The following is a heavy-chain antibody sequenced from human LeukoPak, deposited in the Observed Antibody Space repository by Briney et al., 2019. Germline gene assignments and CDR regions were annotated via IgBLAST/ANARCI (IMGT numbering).Heavy chain of an antibody. V-gene: IGHV4-34*01. J-gene: IGHJ4*02. CDR2: INHSGNT. D-gene: IGHD3/OR15-3a*01. CDR1: GGSFSNYY. Sequence: PSETLSLTCAVYGGSFSNYYWSWIRQPPGKGLEWIGEINHSGNTNYNPSLKSRVTISVEMSKNQFSLKLSSVTAADTAVYYCARVDLTEDYWGQGTLVTVSS. CDR3: ARVDLTEDY.